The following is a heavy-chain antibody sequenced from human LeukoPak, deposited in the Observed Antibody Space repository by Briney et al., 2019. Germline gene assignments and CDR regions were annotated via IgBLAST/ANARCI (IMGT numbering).Heavy chain of an antibody. CDR1: GFTFSSYS. V-gene: IGHV3-21*01. J-gene: IGHJ6*03. CDR3: AREEHSSGWYHYYYMDV. Sequence: GGSLRLSCAASGFTFSSYSMNWVRQAPGKGLEWVSSISSSSSYIYYADSVKGRFTISRDNAKNSLYLQMNSLRAEDTAVYYCAREEHSSGWYHYYYMDVWGKGTTVTVSS. D-gene: IGHD6-19*01. CDR2: ISSSSSYI.